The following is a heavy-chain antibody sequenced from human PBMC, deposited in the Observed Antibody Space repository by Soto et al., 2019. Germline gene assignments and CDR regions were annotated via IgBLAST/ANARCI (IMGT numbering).Heavy chain of an antibody. J-gene: IGHJ6*02. CDR3: ARTRSFTLGFYYDGMDV. CDR2: IYPGDSDT. Sequence: PGESLKISCKGSGYSSASYWIGWVRQMPGKDLEWMGIIYPGDSDTRYSPSFQGQVTISADKSLRTAYLQWTSLKASDTALYYCARTRSFTLGFYYDGMDVWGQGTTVTSP. D-gene: IGHD6-6*01. V-gene: IGHV5-51*01. CDR1: GYSSASYW.